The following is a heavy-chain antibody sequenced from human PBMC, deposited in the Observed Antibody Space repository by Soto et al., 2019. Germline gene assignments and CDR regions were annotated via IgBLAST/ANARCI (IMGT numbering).Heavy chain of an antibody. CDR1: GFTFSDYY. CDR3: ARDLGYYDSSGYFDY. Sequence: GGSLRLSCAASGFTFSDYYMSWIRQAPGKGLEWVSYISSSDTIIYYADSVKGRFTISRDSAKNSLYLQMNSLRAEDRAVYYCARDLGYYDSSGYFDYWGQGTLVTVSS. CDR2: ISSSDTII. J-gene: IGHJ4*02. V-gene: IGHV3-11*01. D-gene: IGHD3-22*01.